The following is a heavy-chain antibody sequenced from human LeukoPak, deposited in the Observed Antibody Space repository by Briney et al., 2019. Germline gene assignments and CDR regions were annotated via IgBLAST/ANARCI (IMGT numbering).Heavy chain of an antibody. CDR3: ARLPRITMVRGVIHPQPSGQNWSDP. CDR1: GGSISSSSYY. Sequence: SETLSLTCTVSGGSISSSSYYWGWIRQPPGKGLEWIGSIYYSGSTYYNPSLKSRVTISVDTSKNQFSLKLSSVTAADTAVYYCARLPRITMVRGVIHPQPSGQNWSDPWGQGTLVTVSS. CDR2: IYYSGST. J-gene: IGHJ5*02. V-gene: IGHV4-39*01. D-gene: IGHD3-10*01.